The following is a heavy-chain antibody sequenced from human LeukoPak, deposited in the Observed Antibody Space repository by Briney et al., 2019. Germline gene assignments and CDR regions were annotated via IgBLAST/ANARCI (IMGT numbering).Heavy chain of an antibody. D-gene: IGHD1-20*01. V-gene: IGHV3-48*04. CDR2: INSSSSTI. Sequence: GGPPRLSCAASGFTFSSYSMKLVRPAPGKGPEWVSYINSSSSTIYYADSVKGRFTISRYNAKNSLYLQMNSLRAEDTAVYYCARPYNNWSERFAFDIWGQGTMVTVSS. CDR1: GFTFSSYS. J-gene: IGHJ3*02. CDR3: ARPYNNWSERFAFDI.